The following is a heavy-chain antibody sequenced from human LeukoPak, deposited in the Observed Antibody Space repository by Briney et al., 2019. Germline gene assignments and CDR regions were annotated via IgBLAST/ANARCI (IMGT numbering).Heavy chain of an antibody. CDR1: GFTFSSYD. Sequence: KPGGSLRLSCAASGFTFSSYDMHWVRQGTGEGLEWVSTIGTAGDPYYPASVKGRFTISRENAKNSLHLQMNSLRAGDTAVYYCARSIAVPGSSHWYFDLWGRGTLVTVSS. CDR3: ARSIAVPGSSHWYFDL. D-gene: IGHD6-13*01. CDR2: IGTAGDP. V-gene: IGHV3-13*05. J-gene: IGHJ2*01.